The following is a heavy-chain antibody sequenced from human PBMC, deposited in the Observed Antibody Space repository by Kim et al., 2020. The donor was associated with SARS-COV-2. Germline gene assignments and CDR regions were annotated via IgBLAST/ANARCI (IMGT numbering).Heavy chain of an antibody. CDR2: ISGSGGST. Sequence: GGSLRLSCAASGFTFSSYAMSWVRQAPGKGLEWVSAISGSGGSTYYADSVKGRFTISRDNSKNTLYLQMNSLRAEDTAVYYCAKDSQGCSGGSCEYYYYYGMDVWGQGTTVTVSS. CDR1: GFTFSSYA. CDR3: AKDSQGCSGGSCEYYYYYGMDV. V-gene: IGHV3-23*01. J-gene: IGHJ6*02. D-gene: IGHD2-15*01.